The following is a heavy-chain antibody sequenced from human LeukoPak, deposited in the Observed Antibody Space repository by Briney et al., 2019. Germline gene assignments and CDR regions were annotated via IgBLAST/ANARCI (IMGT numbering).Heavy chain of an antibody. CDR3: ARERYAIAAASTDSGWV. CDR2: INPNSGGT. V-gene: IGHV1-2*02. J-gene: IGHJ4*02. Sequence: GASVKVSCKASGYTFTSYYMHWVRQAPGQGLEWMGWINPNSGGTNYAQKFQGRVTMTRDTSISTAYMELSRLRSDDTAVYYCARERYAIAAASTDSGWVWGQGTLVTVSS. CDR1: GYTFTSYY. D-gene: IGHD6-13*01.